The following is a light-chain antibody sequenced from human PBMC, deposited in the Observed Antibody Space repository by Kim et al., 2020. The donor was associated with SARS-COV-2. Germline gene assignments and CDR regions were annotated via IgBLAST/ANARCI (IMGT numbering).Light chain of an antibody. J-gene: IGLJ1*01. CDR1: SSDVGGYNY. CDR2: DVS. Sequence: QLVLTQPASVSGSPGQSITISCTGISSDVGGYNYVSWYQQHPGKAPKLMIYDVSNRPSGVSNRFSGSKSGNTASLTISGLQAEDEADYYCTSYTSSSRYVFGTGTKVTVL. CDR3: TSYTSSSRYV. V-gene: IGLV2-14*03.